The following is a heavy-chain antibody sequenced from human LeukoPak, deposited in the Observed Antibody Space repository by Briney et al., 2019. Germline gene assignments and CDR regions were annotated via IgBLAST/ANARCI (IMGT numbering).Heavy chain of an antibody. D-gene: IGHD3-22*01. V-gene: IGHV4-34*01. J-gene: IGHJ4*02. CDR1: GGSFSGYY. CDR2: INHSGST. CDR3: ARDYYDSSGTNHNLGY. Sequence: SETLSLTCAVYGGSFSGYYWSWIRQPPGKGLEWIGEINHSGSTNYNPSLKSRVTISVDTSKNQFSLKLSSVTAADTAVYYCARDYYDSSGTNHNLGYWGQGTLVAVSS.